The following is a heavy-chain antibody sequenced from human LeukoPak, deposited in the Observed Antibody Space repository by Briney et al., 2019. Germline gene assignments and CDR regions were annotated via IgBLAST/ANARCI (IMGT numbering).Heavy chain of an antibody. J-gene: IGHJ4*02. CDR3: ARDAMTTVTYFDY. CDR2: IWYDGSNK. D-gene: IGHD4-17*01. V-gene: IGHV3-33*01. Sequence: GGSLRLSCAASGFTFSNYGMHWVRQAPGKGLEWVAIIWYDGSNKYYADSVKGRFTISRDNSKNTLYLQMNSLRAEDTAVYYCARDAMTTVTYFDYWGQGTLVTVSS. CDR1: GFTFSNYG.